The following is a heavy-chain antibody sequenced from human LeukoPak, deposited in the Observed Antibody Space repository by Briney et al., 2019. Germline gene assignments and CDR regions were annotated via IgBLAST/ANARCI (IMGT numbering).Heavy chain of an antibody. CDR2: IIPIFGTA. V-gene: IGHV1-69*06. CDR1: GGTFSSYG. CDR3: AKEINSSGWYRKGRGPFDY. D-gene: IGHD6-19*01. Sequence: ASVKASCKASGGTFSSYGISWVRQAPGQGLEWMGGIIPIFGTANYAQKFQGRVTITADKSTSTAYMELSSLRSEDTAVYYCAKEINSSGWYRKGRGPFDYWGQGTLVTVSS. J-gene: IGHJ4*02.